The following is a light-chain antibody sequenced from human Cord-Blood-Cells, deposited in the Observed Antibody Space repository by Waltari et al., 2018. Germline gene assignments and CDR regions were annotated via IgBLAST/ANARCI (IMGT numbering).Light chain of an antibody. J-gene: IGKJ1*01. CDR1: QSISSY. CDR3: QHSYSTPPT. V-gene: IGKV1-39*01. Sequence: DIQMTQSPSSLSASVGDRVTITCRASQSISSYLNWYQQKPGKAPKLLIYAASSLQSGVPSRFSGSGSVTDFTLTINSLQPEDFATYYCQHSYSTPPTFGQGTKVEIK. CDR2: AAS.